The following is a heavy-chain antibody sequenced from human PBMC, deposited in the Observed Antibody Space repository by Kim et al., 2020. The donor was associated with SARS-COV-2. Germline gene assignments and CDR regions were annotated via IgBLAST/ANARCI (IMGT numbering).Heavy chain of an antibody. CDR3: ARDPRIQLWSGFDY. CDR2: IIPIFGTA. V-gene: IGHV1-69*13. CDR1: GGTFSSYA. J-gene: IGHJ4*02. D-gene: IGHD5-18*01. Sequence: SVKVSCKASGGTFSSYAISWVRQAPGQELEWMGGIIPIFGTANYAQKFQGRVTITADESTSTAYMELSSLRSEDTAVYYCARDPRIQLWSGFDYWGQGTLVTVSS.